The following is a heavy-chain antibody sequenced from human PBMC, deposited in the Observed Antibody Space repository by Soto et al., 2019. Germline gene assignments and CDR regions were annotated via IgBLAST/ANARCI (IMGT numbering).Heavy chain of an antibody. CDR3: VREWLLLTAPPDQYYGLDV. Sequence: QVQLVQSGAEVKKPGASVKVSCRASGYTFTNYYMHWVRQAPGQGLEWMGIIHPIVGSTSYAKKFRGRVTFTRDTSTSTVYIELTSLRSADTSVYYCVREWLLLTAPPDQYYGLDVWGQGTTVIVSS. CDR2: IHPIVGST. D-gene: IGHD2-21*02. CDR1: GYTFTNYY. V-gene: IGHV1-46*01. J-gene: IGHJ6*02.